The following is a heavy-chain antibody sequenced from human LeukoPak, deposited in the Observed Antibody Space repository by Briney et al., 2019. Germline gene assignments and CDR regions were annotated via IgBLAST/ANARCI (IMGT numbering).Heavy chain of an antibody. CDR1: GYTFTSYY. V-gene: IGHV1-46*01. Sequence: ASVKVPCKASGYTFTSYYMHWVRQAPGQGLEWMGIINPSGGSTSYAQKFQGRVTMARDTSTSTVYMELSSLRAEDTAVYYCARRAKYYYDSSGPFDYWGQGTLVTVSS. D-gene: IGHD3-22*01. CDR3: ARRAKYYYDSSGPFDY. J-gene: IGHJ4*02. CDR2: INPSGGST.